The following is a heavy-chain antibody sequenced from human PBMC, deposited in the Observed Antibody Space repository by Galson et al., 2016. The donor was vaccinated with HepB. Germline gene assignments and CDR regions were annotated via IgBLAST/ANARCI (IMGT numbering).Heavy chain of an antibody. D-gene: IGHD3-10*02. CDR3: AKRHEFCPPVGCSVDY. CDR2: DSMDGRRK. J-gene: IGHJ4*02. Sequence: SLRLSCAGSGFLFRGYGMHWVRQAPGKGLEWVAADSMDGRRKFYSDSVRGRFTISRDNSNNMLFLQMDSLRPYDTAVYYCAKRHEFCPPVGCSVDYWGQGTLVSVSS. CDR1: GFLFRGYG. V-gene: IGHV3-30*18.